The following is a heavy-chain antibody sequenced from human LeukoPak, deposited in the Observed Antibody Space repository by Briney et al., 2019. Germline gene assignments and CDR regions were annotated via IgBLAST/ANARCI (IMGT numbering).Heavy chain of an antibody. V-gene: IGHV4-59*01. CDR2: IYYSGST. CDR3: AREKVGGWFDH. J-gene: IGHJ5*02. Sequence: SETLSLTCTVSGGSISSYYWSWIRQPPGKGLEWIGYIYYSGSTNYNPSLKSRVTISVDTSKNQFSLKLSSVTAADTAVYYCAREKVGGWFDHWGQGTLVTVPS. CDR1: GGSISSYY.